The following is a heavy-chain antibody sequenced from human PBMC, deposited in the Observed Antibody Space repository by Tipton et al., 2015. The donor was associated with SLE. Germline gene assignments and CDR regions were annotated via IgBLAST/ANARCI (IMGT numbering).Heavy chain of an antibody. Sequence: TLSLTCTVSGGSISSSSYYWGWIRQPPGKGLEWIGSIYYSGSTYYNPSLKSRVTISVGTSKNQFSLKLSSVTAADTAVYYCARAQRLVRWLDPWGQGTLVTVSS. CDR3: ARAQRLVRWLDP. V-gene: IGHV4-39*07. CDR1: GGSISSSSYY. CDR2: IYYSGST. J-gene: IGHJ5*02. D-gene: IGHD6-13*01.